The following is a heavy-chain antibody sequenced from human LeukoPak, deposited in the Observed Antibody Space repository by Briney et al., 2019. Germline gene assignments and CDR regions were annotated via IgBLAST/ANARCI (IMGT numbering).Heavy chain of an antibody. V-gene: IGHV4-34*01. D-gene: IGHD6-13*01. J-gene: IGHJ5*02. CDR3: ARKNRARPLFRIAAAGPGWFDP. Sequence: SETLSLTCAVYGGSFSGYYWSWIRQPPGKGLDWIGEINHSGSTNYNPSLKSRVTISVDTSKNQFSLKLSSVTAADTAVYYCARKNRARPLFRIAAAGPGWFDPWGQGTLISVSS. CDR1: GGSFSGYY. CDR2: INHSGST.